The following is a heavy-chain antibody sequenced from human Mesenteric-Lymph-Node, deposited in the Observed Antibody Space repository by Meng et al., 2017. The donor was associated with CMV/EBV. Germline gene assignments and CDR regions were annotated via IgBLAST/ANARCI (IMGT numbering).Heavy chain of an antibody. J-gene: IGHJ4*02. CDR3: AKEVPNYDFWGCFDY. D-gene: IGHD3-3*01. V-gene: IGHV3-11*01. CDR2: MSNSASPR. CDR1: GFPFIDSF. Sequence: GFPFIDSFMNLIRQAPGKGMEWISHMSNSASPRHYADSVQGRFTISRDNSKNTLYLQMNSLRAEDTAVYYCAKEVPNYDFWGCFDYWGQGTLVTVSS.